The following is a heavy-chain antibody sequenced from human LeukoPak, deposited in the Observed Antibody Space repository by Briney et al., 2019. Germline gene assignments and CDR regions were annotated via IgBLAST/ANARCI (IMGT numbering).Heavy chain of an antibody. V-gene: IGHV1-8*01. J-gene: IGHJ6*02. CDR3: ARGETKGDYTIYYYYYYGMDV. D-gene: IGHD4-17*01. Sequence: ASVKVSCKASGYTFTSYDINWVRQATGQGLEWMGWMNPNSGNTGYAQKFQGRVTMTRNTSISTAYMELSSLRSEDTAVYYCARGETKGDYTIYYYYYYGMDVWGQGTTVTASS. CDR2: MNPNSGNT. CDR1: GYTFTSYD.